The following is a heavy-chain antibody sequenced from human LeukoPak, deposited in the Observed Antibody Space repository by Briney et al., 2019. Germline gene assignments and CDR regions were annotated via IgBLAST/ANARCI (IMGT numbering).Heavy chain of an antibody. CDR1: GGSISSGGYS. J-gene: IGHJ4*02. CDR3: ARGKVRGVRYFDY. CDR2: IYHSGST. V-gene: IGHV4-30-2*01. D-gene: IGHD3-10*01. Sequence: SETQSLTCAVSGGSISSGGYSWSWIRQPPGKGLEWIGYIYHSGSTYYNPSLKSRVTISVDRSKNQFSLKLSSVTAADTAVYYCARGKVRGVRYFDYWGQGTLVTVSS.